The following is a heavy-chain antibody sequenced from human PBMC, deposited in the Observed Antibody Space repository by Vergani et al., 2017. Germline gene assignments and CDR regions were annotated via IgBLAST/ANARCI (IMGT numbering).Heavy chain of an antibody. J-gene: IGHJ4*02. CDR3: ARDGGYCSGGSCYSLYYFDY. D-gene: IGHD2-15*01. Sequence: EVQLVESGGGLVKPGGSLRLSCAASGFTFSSFSMNWVRQAPGKGLEWVSSISSSSSYIYYADSVKGRFTISRDNAKNSLYLQMNRLRSEDTAVYYCARDGGYCSGGSCYSLYYFDYWGQGTLVTVSS. CDR1: GFTFSSFS. CDR2: ISSSSSYI. V-gene: IGHV3-21*01.